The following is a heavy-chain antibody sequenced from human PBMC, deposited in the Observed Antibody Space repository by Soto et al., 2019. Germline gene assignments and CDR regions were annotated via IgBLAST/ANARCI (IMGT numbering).Heavy chain of an antibody. CDR3: TRDDTFDI. CDR1: GYTLSAHY. Sequence: ASVKVSCKASGYTLSAHYIHWVRQAPGQGLEWVGRINPNGGGTKYAKKFQGRVTMTRDTPISTAYMEVSRLTSDDAAVYYCTRDDTFDIWGQGTMVTVSS. CDR2: INPNGGGT. V-gene: IGHV1-2*06. J-gene: IGHJ3*02. D-gene: IGHD2-2*02.